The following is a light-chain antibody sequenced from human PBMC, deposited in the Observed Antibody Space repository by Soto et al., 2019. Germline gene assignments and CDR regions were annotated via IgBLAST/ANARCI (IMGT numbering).Light chain of an antibody. CDR3: RSHTTSSPLI. CDR2: DVT. Sequence: QSALTQPASVSGSPGQSITISCTGTSSDVGRYKLVSWYQQHPGKAPKLMIYDVTNRPSGVSNRFSGSQSGNTAPLTISGLQSEDEADYYSRSHTTSSPLIFGGGTKLTVL. J-gene: IGLJ2*01. V-gene: IGLV2-14*03. CDR1: SSDVGRYKL.